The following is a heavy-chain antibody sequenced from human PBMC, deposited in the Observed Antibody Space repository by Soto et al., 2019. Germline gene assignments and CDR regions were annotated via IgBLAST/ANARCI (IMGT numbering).Heavy chain of an antibody. Sequence: EVQLAESGGGLAQPGGPLRLSWAASGFTLSGYAMDWVRQAPGKGLEYVTGISSNGVGTYYANSVQGRFTISRDNSKNTVYLQMGSLRPEDMAVYYCARRARPDFYYMDVWGKGTTVTVSS. D-gene: IGHD6-6*01. CDR3: ARRARPDFYYMDV. CDR1: GFTLSGYA. V-gene: IGHV3-64*01. CDR2: ISSNGVGT. J-gene: IGHJ6*03.